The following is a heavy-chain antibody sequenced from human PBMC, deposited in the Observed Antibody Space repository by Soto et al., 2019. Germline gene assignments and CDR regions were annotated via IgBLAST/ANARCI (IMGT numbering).Heavy chain of an antibody. CDR3: ARRLYYDSSGFEGGGMDV. Sequence: QLQLQESGPGLVKPSETLSLTCTVSGGSISSSSYYWGWIRQPPGKGLEWIGSIYYSGSTYYNPSLKSRVTIAVDTSKNQCSLMLSSVAAADTAVYYCARRLYYDSSGFEGGGMDVWGQGTTVTVSS. V-gene: IGHV4-39*01. D-gene: IGHD3-22*01. CDR2: IYYSGST. J-gene: IGHJ6*02. CDR1: GGSISSSSYY.